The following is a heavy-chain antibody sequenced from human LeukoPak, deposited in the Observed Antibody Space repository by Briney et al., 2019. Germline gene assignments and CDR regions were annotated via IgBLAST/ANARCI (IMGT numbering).Heavy chain of an antibody. J-gene: IGHJ4*02. CDR2: ISSSGSTI. CDR1: GFTFSSYE. CDR3: ARDSLDFWSGYYFYY. D-gene: IGHD3-3*01. V-gene: IGHV3-48*03. Sequence: GGSLRLSCAASGFTFSSYEMNWVRQAPGKGLEWVSYISSSGSTIYYADSVKGRFTISRDNAKNSLYLQMNSLRAGDTAVYYCARDSLDFWSGYYFYYWGQGTLVTVSS.